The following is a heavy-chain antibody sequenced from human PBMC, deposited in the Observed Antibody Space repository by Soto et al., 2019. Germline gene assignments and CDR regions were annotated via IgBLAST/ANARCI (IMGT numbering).Heavy chain of an antibody. CDR3: VDHSSGYPQDAYDI. CDR2: ISGSGGST. D-gene: IGHD3-22*01. V-gene: IGHV3-23*01. J-gene: IGHJ3*02. Sequence: PGGSLRLSCAASGFTFSSYAMSWVRQAPGKGLEWVSAISGSGGSTYYADSVKGRFTISRDNSKNTLYLQMNSLRAEDTAVYYCVDHSSGYPQDAYDIWGQGTMVTVSS. CDR1: GFTFSSYA.